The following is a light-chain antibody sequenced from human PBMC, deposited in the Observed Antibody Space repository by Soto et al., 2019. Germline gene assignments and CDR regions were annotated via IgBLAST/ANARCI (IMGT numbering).Light chain of an antibody. J-gene: IGKJ4*01. CDR2: DVS. CDR3: QQRGSWPLT. V-gene: IGKV3-11*01. CDR1: QSVSSY. Sequence: VLTQSPATLSLSPGERATLSCRASQSVSSYLAWYQQRPGQAPRLLIYDVSNRATGIPARFSGSGSGTDFTLTISSLEPEDFAVYYCQQRGSWPLTFGGGTKVEIK.